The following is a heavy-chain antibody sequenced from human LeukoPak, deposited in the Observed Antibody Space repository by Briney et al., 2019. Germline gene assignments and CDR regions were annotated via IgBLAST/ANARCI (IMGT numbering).Heavy chain of an antibody. V-gene: IGHV4-4*07. CDR3: ARDRSSAGAQSNWFDP. J-gene: IGHJ5*02. D-gene: IGHD1-26*01. CDR2: IYTSGST. Sequence: SETLSLTCTVSGGSIGSYYWSWIRQPAGKGLEWIGRIYTSGSTNYNPSLKSRVTMSVDTSKNQFSLKLSSVTAADTAVYYCARDRSSAGAQSNWFDPWGQGTLVTVSS. CDR1: GGSIGSYY.